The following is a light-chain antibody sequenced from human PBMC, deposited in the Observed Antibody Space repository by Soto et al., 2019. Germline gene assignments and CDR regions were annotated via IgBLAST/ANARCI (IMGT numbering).Light chain of an antibody. J-gene: IGKJ4*01. CDR3: QQYGSSPALT. V-gene: IGKV3-20*01. Sequence: EIVLTQSPGTLSLSPGERATLSCRASQSVSSSYLAWYQQKPGQAPRLLLYGASSRATGIPDRFSGSGSGTDFTLTISRLEPEEFAVYYCQQYGSSPALTFGGGTKGEIK. CDR2: GAS. CDR1: QSVSSSY.